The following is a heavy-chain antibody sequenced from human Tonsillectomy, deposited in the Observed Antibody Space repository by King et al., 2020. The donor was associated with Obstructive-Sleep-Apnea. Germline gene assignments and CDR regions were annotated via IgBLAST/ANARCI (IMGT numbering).Heavy chain of an antibody. CDR1: GFTFGDYA. V-gene: IGHV3-49*03. D-gene: IGHD3-3*01. CDR3: IRFNDFWSGRYFDY. J-gene: IGHJ4*02. Sequence: QLVQSGGGLVQPGRSLRLSCTASGFTFGDYAMSWFRQAPGKGLEWVCFIRSKAYGGTTEYAPSVEGRFTISRDDSKSIAYLQMNSLKTEDTAVYYCIRFNDFWSGRYFDYWGQGTLVTVSS. CDR2: IRSKAYGGTT.